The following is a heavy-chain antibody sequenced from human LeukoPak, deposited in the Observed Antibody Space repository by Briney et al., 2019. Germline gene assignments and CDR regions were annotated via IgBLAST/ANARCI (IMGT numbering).Heavy chain of an antibody. CDR3: ARWSGVAAAGGLDV. CDR2: FSYTETT. CDR1: GGSISSSTYY. J-gene: IGHJ6*02. D-gene: IGHD6-13*01. V-gene: IGHV4-39*01. Sequence: SETLSLTCIVSGGSISSSTYYWAWIRQPPGKGLEWIGSFSYTETTYYSPSLESRVTMSVDTSTSQFSLKLSSVTAADTAVYYCARWSGVAAAGGLDVWGQGTTVTVSS.